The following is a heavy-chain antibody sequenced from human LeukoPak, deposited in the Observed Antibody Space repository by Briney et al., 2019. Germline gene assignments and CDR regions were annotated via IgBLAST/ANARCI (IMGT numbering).Heavy chain of an antibody. D-gene: IGHD1-26*01. J-gene: IGHJ4*02. Sequence: GGSLRLSCAASGFTFSSYWMSWVRQAPGKGLEWVANIKQDGSEKYYVDSVKGRFTISRDNAKNSLYLQMNSLRAEDTAVYYCAREGGIVGATDLDYWGQGTLVTVSS. CDR3: AREGGIVGATDLDY. CDR2: IKQDGSEK. V-gene: IGHV3-7*03. CDR1: GFTFSSYW.